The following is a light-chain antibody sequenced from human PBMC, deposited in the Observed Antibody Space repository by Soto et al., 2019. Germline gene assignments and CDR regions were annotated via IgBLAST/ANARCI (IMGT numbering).Light chain of an antibody. CDR1: QSISRW. CDR3: QQYNTPWT. CDR2: DAS. V-gene: IGKV1-5*01. J-gene: IGKJ1*01. Sequence: DIQMTQSPSTLSASVGDRVTITCRASQSISRWLAWYQQKPGKAPNLLIYDASTLHSGVPSRFSGSGSGTEFTLTITNLQPDDFATYFCQQYNTPWTFGPGTNVEIK.